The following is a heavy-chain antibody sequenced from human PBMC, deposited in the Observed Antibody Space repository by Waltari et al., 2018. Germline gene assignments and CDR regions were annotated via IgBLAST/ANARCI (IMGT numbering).Heavy chain of an antibody. J-gene: IGHJ4*02. CDR3: ARLRYFDY. CDR1: GFTFSSYS. D-gene: IGHD4-17*01. V-gene: IGHV3-21*03. CDR2: IRSHRSYV. Sequence: EVQLVESGGGLVKPGGSLRLSCAASGFTFSSYSMNWVSPAPGKGLEGVESIRSHRSYVYYAYSVKGRFTISRDNAKNSLYLQMNSRGAEDTAVYYCARLRYFDYWGQGTLVTVSS.